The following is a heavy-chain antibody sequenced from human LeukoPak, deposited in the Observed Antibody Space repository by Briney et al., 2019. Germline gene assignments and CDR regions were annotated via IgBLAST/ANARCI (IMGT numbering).Heavy chain of an antibody. Sequence: PSETLSLTCTVSGGSISSSSYYWGWIRQPPGKGLEWIGSIYYSGSTYYNPSLKIRVTISVDTSKNQFSLKLSSVTAADTAVYYCARHADDYDYVWGSYRGYYFDYWGQGTLVTVSS. CDR2: IYYSGST. CDR1: GGSISSSSYY. CDR3: ARHADDYDYVWGSYRGYYFDY. D-gene: IGHD3-16*02. J-gene: IGHJ4*02. V-gene: IGHV4-39*01.